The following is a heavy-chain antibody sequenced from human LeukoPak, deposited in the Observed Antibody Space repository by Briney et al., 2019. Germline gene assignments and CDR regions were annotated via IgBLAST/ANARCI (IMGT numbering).Heavy chain of an antibody. V-gene: IGHV1-2*02. D-gene: IGHD1-14*01. CDR3: ARDSYHPPHYYYYYMDV. CDR1: GYTFTGYY. CDR2: INPNINGT. Sequence: ASLKVSCKASGYTFTGYYIHWVRQAPGQGLEWMGWINPNINGTNYAQKFQGRVTMTGDRSISTAYMELSRLRSDDTAVYYCARDSYHPPHYYYYYMDVWGKGTTVTISS. J-gene: IGHJ6*03.